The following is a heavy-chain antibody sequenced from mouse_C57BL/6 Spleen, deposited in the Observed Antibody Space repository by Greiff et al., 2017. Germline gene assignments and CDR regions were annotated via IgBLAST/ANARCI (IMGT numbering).Heavy chain of an antibody. D-gene: IGHD3-2*02. CDR2: ISSGSSTI. CDR3: ARPGGPAQALDY. J-gene: IGHJ2*01. Sequence: EVQGVESGGGLVKPGGSLKLSCAASGFTFSDYGMHWVRQAPEKGLEWVAYISSGSSTIYYADTVKGRFTISRDNAKNTLFLQMTSLRSEDTAMYYCARPGGPAQALDYWGQGTTLTVSS. CDR1: GFTFSDYG. V-gene: IGHV5-17*01.